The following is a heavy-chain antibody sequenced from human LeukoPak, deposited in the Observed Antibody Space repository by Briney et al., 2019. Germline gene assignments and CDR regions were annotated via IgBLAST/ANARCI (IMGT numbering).Heavy chain of an antibody. D-gene: IGHD3-22*01. CDR2: IKSLASGGTT. CDR1: GLTFRDAW. V-gene: IGHV3-15*01. CDR3: THDSSGYYSLHS. J-gene: IGHJ4*02. Sequence: GGSLRLSCAVSGLTFRDAWMTWVRQAPGKGLEWVGRIKSLASGGTTDYAAPGKVRFTISKVDSKNNVYLQMNSLKTEDTAVYYCTHDSSGYYSLHSWGQGTLVTVSS.